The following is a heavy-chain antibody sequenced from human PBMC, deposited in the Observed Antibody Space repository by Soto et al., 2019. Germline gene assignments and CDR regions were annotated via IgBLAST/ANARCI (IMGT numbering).Heavy chain of an antibody. J-gene: IGHJ4*02. CDR3: ARDRSAIYFDY. V-gene: IGHV3-21*01. CDR2: ISSSSSYI. D-gene: IGHD2-21*01. Sequence: EVQLVESGGGLVKPGGSLRLSCAASGFTFSSYSMNWVRQAPGKGLEWVSSISSSSSYIYYADSVKGRFTISRDNAKNSLYLQMNSLSAEDTAVYYCARDRSAIYFDYWGQGTLVIGSS. CDR1: GFTFSSYS.